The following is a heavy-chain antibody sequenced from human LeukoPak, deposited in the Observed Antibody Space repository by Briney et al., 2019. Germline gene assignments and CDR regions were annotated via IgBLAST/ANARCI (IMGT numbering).Heavy chain of an antibody. CDR2: ISSSSSMI. CDR1: GFTFSSYS. V-gene: IGHV3-48*01. CDR3: ARVYGSEDY. Sequence: GGSLRLSCAASGFTFSSYSMNWVRQAPGKGLEWVSYISSSSSMIYYADSVKGRFTISRDNAKNSLYLQMNSLRAEDTAVYYCARVYGSEDYWGQGTLVTVSS. J-gene: IGHJ4*02. D-gene: IGHD3-10*01.